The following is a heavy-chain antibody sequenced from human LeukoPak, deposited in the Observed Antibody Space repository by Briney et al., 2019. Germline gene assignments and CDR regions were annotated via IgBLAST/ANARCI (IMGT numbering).Heavy chain of an antibody. CDR1: GFTFINYG. CDR3: AKDLYFGAFEH. D-gene: IGHD3-10*01. CDR2: VSPSGGTT. J-gene: IGHJ4*02. V-gene: IGHV3-23*01. Sequence: GGTLRLSCAAYGFTFINYGMNWVRQPPGKVLEWVSGVSPSGGTTYYGDSVKGRFTISRDNSRDTLYLQMSSLRTEDTAEYYCAKDLYFGAFEHWGQGTLVTVSS.